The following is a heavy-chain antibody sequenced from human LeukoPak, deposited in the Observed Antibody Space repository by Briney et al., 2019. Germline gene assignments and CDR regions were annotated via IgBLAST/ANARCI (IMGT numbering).Heavy chain of an antibody. Sequence: GESLKISCKGSGYSFTSYWIGWVRQMPGKGLEWMGITYPGDSDTTYSPSLQGQVTNSADKPISTAYLQWSRLQASATAMYYCARRTGDYFDYWGQGDLVTVSS. V-gene: IGHV5-51*01. CDR3: ARRTGDYFDY. CDR1: GYSFTSYW. CDR2: TYPGDSDT. D-gene: IGHD1-14*01. J-gene: IGHJ4*02.